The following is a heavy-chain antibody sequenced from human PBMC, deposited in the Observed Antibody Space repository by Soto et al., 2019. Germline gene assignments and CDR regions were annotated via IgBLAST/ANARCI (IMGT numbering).Heavy chain of an antibody. CDR1: GGTFSSYA. CDR2: IIPLFGTA. V-gene: IGHV1-69*05. D-gene: IGHD6-19*01. Sequence: QVQLVQSGAEVKKPGSSVKVSCKASGGTFSSYAISWVRQAPGQGLEWMGGIIPLFGTANYAQKFQGRVTITXXEXTXXAYMELSSLTSEDTAVYYCAQTLGLAVAGPGRFDLWGRGTLVTVSS. CDR3: AQTLGLAVAGPGRFDL. J-gene: IGHJ2*01.